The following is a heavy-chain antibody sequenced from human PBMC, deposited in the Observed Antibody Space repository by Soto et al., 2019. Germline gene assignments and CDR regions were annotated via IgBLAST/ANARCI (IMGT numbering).Heavy chain of an antibody. J-gene: IGHJ3*01. D-gene: IGHD1-26*01. CDR1: GFTFGNYW. V-gene: IGHV3-74*01. CDR3: ARGQWGAFDL. CDR2: IHSDGSST. Sequence: GGSLRLSCAASGFTFGNYWMHWVRQAPGKGLVWISRIHSDGSSTTDADSVKGRFTISRDNAKNTLYLQMNSLRAEDTAVYYCARGQWGAFDLWGKGTMVTVSS.